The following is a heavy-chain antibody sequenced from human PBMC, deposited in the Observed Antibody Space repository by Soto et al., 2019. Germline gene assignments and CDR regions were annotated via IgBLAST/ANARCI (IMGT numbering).Heavy chain of an antibody. V-gene: IGHV4-31*03. CDR1: GGSISSGGYY. D-gene: IGHD3-3*01. Sequence: QVQLQESGPGLVKPSQTLSLTCTVSGGSISSGGYYWSWIRQHPGKGLEWIGYIYYSGSTYYNPSLKSRGNRSVNTSKKHFFMNLSSVTAANTAVYDSAKGGGNKNLCSGYRNYFDPWGQGTLVTVSS. J-gene: IGHJ5*02. CDR3: AKGGGNKNLCSGYRNYFDP. CDR2: IYYSGST.